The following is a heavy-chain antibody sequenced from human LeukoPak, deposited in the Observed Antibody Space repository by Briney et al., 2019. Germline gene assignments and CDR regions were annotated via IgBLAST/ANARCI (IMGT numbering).Heavy chain of an antibody. CDR2: IKQGGSEK. Sequence: GGSLRLSCAASGFTFSSYWMSWVRQAPGKGLEWVANIKQGGSEKYYVDSVKGRFTISRDNSKNTLYLQMNSLRAEDTAVYYCARQGGGYPLDYWGQGTLVTVSS. D-gene: IGHD5-24*01. J-gene: IGHJ4*02. CDR3: ARQGGGYPLDY. CDR1: GFTFSSYW. V-gene: IGHV3-7*01.